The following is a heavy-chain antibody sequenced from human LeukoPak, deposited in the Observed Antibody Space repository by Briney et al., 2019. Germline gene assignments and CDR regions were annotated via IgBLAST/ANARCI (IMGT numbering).Heavy chain of an antibody. V-gene: IGHV3-21*04. CDR1: GFTFSTYS. D-gene: IGHD3-22*01. Sequence: GGSLRLSCAVSGFTFSTYSMNWLRLAPGKGLEWVSSISPNSDYKHYADSVNGRFTISRDNAKNALYLQMNSLRAEDTAVYYCAKDPGDYYYDSSGPFDYWGQGTLVTVSS. CDR2: ISPNSDYK. J-gene: IGHJ4*02. CDR3: AKDPGDYYYDSSGPFDY.